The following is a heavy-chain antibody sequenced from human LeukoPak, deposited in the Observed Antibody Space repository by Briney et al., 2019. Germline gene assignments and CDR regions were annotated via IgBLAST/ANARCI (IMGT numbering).Heavy chain of an antibody. Sequence: PGGSLRLSCAASGITVSSNYMSWVRQAPGKGLEWVSVIYSGGSTYYADSVKGRFTISRDNSKNTLYLQMNSLRAEDTAVYYCARGPTVTLDYWGQGTLVTVSS. CDR1: GITVSSNY. V-gene: IGHV3-53*01. J-gene: IGHJ4*02. D-gene: IGHD4-17*01. CDR2: IYSGGST. CDR3: ARGPTVTLDY.